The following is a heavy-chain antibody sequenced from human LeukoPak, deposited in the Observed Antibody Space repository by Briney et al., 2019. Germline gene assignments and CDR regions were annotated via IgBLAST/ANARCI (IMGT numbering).Heavy chain of an antibody. CDR2: IYYSGST. CDR1: GRSFSGYY. D-gene: IGHD4-17*01. J-gene: IGHJ4*02. CDR3: ARETVDTVTIDY. V-gene: IGHV4-30-4*08. Sequence: SETLSLTCAVYGRSFSGYYWSWIGQPPGKGLEWIGYIYYSGSTYYNPSLKSRVTISVDTSKNQFSLKLSSVTAADTAVYYCARETVDTVTIDYWGQGTLVTVSS.